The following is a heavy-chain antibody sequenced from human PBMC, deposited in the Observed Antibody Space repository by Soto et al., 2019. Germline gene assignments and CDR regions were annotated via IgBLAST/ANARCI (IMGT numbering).Heavy chain of an antibody. CDR3: ARDLHCSSTSCYAGGAP. D-gene: IGHD2-2*01. Sequence: EVQLVESGGGLVQPGGSLRLSCAASGFTFSSYWMSWVRQAPGKGLEWVANIKQDGSEKYYVDSVKGRFTISRDNAKNSLYLQTNSLRAEDTAVYYCARDLHCSSTSCYAGGAPWRQGTLVTVSS. J-gene: IGHJ5*02. CDR2: IKQDGSEK. CDR1: GFTFSSYW. V-gene: IGHV3-7*01.